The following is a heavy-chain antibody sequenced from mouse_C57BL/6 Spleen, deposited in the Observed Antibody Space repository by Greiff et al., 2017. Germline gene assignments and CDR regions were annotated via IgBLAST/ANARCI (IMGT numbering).Heavy chain of an antibody. Sequence: EVMLVESGGDLVKPGGSLKLSCAASGFTFSSYGMSWVRQTPDKRLEWVATSSSGGSYTYYPDSVKGRFTISRDNAKNTLYLQMSSLKSEDTAMYYCARPLTGTWFAYWGQGTLVTVSA. CDR2: SSSGGSYT. CDR3: ARPLTGTWFAY. CDR1: GFTFSSYG. V-gene: IGHV5-6*02. J-gene: IGHJ3*01. D-gene: IGHD2-2*01.